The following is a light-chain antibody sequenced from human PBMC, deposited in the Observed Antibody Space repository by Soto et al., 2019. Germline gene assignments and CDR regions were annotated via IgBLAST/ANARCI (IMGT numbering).Light chain of an antibody. J-gene: IGLJ2*01. CDR3: QVWDSSTDVV. V-gene: IGLV3-21*04. CDR1: NIGSKS. CDR2: YES. Sequence: SYELTQPPSLSVAPGKTATITCGGNNIGSKSVHWYQQKPGQAPVLVIYYESDRPSGIPERFSGSNSGNTATLTISRVEAGDEADYYCQVWDSSTDVVFGGGTQVTVL.